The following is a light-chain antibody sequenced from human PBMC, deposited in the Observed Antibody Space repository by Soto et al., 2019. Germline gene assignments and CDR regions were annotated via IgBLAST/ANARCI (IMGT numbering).Light chain of an antibody. CDR3: QQYNNWPRRT. Sequence: EVVMTQSPATLSVSPVERATLSCMASQSIRTDLAWYQQKPGQAPSLLIFSASTRATGVPARFSGSGSGTEFTLTISSLQSDDFAVYYCQQYNNWPRRTFGQGTRLEIK. CDR2: SAS. CDR1: QSIRTD. V-gene: IGKV3-15*01. J-gene: IGKJ5*01.